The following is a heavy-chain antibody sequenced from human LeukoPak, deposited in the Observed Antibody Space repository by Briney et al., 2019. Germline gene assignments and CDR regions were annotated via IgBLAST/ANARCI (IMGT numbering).Heavy chain of an antibody. CDR1: GYTFTSYA. CDR3: ARGGYGKPGIAAAGTDY. J-gene: IGHJ4*02. CDR2: INTNTGNP. Sequence: ASVKVSCKASGYTFTSYAMDWVRQAPGQGLEWMGWINTNTGNPTYAQGFTGRFVFSLDTSVSTAYLQISSLKAEDTAVYYCARGGYGKPGIAAAGTDYWGQGTLVTVSS. V-gene: IGHV7-4-1*02. D-gene: IGHD6-13*01.